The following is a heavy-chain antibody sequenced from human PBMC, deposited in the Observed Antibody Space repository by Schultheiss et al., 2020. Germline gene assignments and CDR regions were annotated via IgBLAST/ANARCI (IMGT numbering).Heavy chain of an antibody. J-gene: IGHJ4*02. CDR2: IYYSGST. CDR1: GGSISSYY. D-gene: IGHD5-18*01. CDR3: ARGLGPSYGIDN. V-gene: IGHV4-59*12. Sequence: SETLSLTCTVSGGSISSYYWSWIRQPPGKGLEWIGYIYYSGSTNYNPSLKSRVTISVDTSKNQFSLKLSSVTAADTAVYYCARGLGPSYGIDNWGQGTLVTVSS.